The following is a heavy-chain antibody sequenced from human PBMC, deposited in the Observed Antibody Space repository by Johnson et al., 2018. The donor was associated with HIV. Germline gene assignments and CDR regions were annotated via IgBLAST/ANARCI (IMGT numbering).Heavy chain of an antibody. CDR2: ISYDGSNK. D-gene: IGHD6-13*01. CDR3: AKSLFSSSWPYDAFDM. Sequence: QVQLVESGGGVVQPGRSLRLSCAASGFTFSNYGMHWVRQAPGKGLEWVAVISYDGSNKYYADSVKGRFTISRDNSKNTLYLQMNSLRAEDTAVYYCAKSLFSSSWPYDAFDMWGQGTMVTVS. J-gene: IGHJ3*02. CDR1: GFTFSNYG. V-gene: IGHV3-30*18.